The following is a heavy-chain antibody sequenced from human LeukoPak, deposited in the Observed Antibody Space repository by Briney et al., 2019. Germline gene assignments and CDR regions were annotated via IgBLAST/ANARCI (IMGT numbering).Heavy chain of an antibody. Sequence: SSETLSLTCAVYGGSFSGYYWSWIRQPPGKGLEWIGEINHSGSTNYNPSLKSRVTISVDTSKNQFSLKLSSVIAADTAVYYCARRIPVAGLFDYWGQGTLVTVSS. CDR3: ARRIPVAGLFDY. CDR2: INHSGST. J-gene: IGHJ4*02. CDR1: GGSFSGYY. D-gene: IGHD6-19*01. V-gene: IGHV4-34*01.